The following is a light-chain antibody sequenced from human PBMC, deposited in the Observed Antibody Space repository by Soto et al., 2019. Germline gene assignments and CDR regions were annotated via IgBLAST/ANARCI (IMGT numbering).Light chain of an antibody. CDR1: QTIINW. CDR2: KAS. Sequence: EILLTQSPGSLSVFPGERASLSCRASQTIINWLAWYQQKPGKAPKLLVYKASSLESEVPSRFSGSGSETEFTLTINSLQPDDSATYYCQQYHTYWWTFGQGTKVDIK. CDR3: QQYHTYWWT. V-gene: IGKV1-5*03. J-gene: IGKJ1*01.